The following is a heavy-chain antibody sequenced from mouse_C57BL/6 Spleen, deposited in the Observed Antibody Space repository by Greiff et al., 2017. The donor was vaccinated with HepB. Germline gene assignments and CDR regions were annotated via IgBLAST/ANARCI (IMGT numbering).Heavy chain of an antibody. CDR1: GYTFTSYW. D-gene: IGHD1-1*01. V-gene: IGHV1-64*01. Sequence: QVQLQQPGAELVKPGASVKLSCKASGYTFTSYWMHWVKQRPGQGLEWIGMIHPNSGSTNYNEKFKSKATLTVDKSSSTAYMQLSSLTSEDSAVYYCARWDTTVVARYFDVWGTGTTVTVSS. J-gene: IGHJ1*03. CDR2: IHPNSGST. CDR3: ARWDTTVVARYFDV.